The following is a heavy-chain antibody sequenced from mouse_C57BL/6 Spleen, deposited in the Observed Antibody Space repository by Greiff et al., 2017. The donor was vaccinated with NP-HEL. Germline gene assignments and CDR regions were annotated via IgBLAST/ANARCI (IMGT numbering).Heavy chain of an antibody. CDR1: GYTFTDYE. V-gene: IGHV1-15*01. CDR2: IDPETGGT. CDR3: TRRTTVVEN. D-gene: IGHD1-1*01. J-gene: IGHJ2*01. Sequence: KQSGAELVRPGASVTLSCKASGYTFTDYEMHWVKQTPVHGLEWIGAIDPETGGTAYNQKFKGKAILTADKSSSTAYMELRSLTSEDSAVYYCTRRTTVVENWGQGTTLTVSS.